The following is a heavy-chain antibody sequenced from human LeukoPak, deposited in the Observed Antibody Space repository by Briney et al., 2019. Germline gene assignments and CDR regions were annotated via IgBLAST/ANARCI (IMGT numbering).Heavy chain of an antibody. CDR1: GGSFSGYY. CDR2: INHSGST. Sequence: SETLSLTCAVFGGSFSGYYWSWIRQRPGKGLEWIGEINHSGSTNYNPSIKSRVTISVDTSKNQISLRVSSVTAADTAVYYCARAYGDYRYYYYYMDVWGKGTTVTVSS. CDR3: ARAYGDYRYYYYYMDV. D-gene: IGHD4-17*01. J-gene: IGHJ6*03. V-gene: IGHV4-34*01.